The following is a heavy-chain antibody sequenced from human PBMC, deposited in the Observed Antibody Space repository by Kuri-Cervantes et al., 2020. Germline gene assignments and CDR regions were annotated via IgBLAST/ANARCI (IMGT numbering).Heavy chain of an antibody. Sequence: ASVKVSCKAPGYTFTGYYMHWVRQAPGQGLEWMGWINPNSGGTNYAQKFQGRVTMTRDTSISTAYMELSRLRSDDTAVYYCARATVTTPHWYFDLWGRGTLVTVSS. D-gene: IGHD4-17*01. J-gene: IGHJ2*01. CDR2: INPNSGGT. V-gene: IGHV1-2*02. CDR3: ARATVTTPHWYFDL. CDR1: GYTFTGYY.